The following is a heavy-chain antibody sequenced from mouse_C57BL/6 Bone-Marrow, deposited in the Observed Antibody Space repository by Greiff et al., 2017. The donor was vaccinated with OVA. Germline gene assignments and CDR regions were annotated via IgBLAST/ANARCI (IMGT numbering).Heavy chain of an antibody. D-gene: IGHD1-1*01. J-gene: IGHJ4*01. CDR3: ARTSFYYAMDY. CDR2: ISSGSSTI. CDR1: GFTFSDYG. V-gene: IGHV5-17*01. Sequence: EVKLMESGGGLVKPGGSLKLSCAASGFTFSDYGMHWVRQAPEKGLEWVAYISSGSSTIYYADTVKGRFTITRDNAKNTLFLQMTSLRSEDTAMYYCARTSFYYAMDYWGQGTSVTVSS.